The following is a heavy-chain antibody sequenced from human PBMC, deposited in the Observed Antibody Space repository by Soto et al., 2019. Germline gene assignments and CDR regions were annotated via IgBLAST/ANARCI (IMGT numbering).Heavy chain of an antibody. CDR3: ARGYDYIWGSYRSDAFDV. CDR1: GYTFTNNA. D-gene: IGHD3-16*02. CDR2: TNAGNSNT. J-gene: IGHJ3*01. V-gene: IGHV1-3*01. Sequence: QVHLVQSGAEVKKPGASVKVSCKATGYTFTNNAIHWVRQAPGQRLEWVGWTNAGNSNTEYSQKLQGRIMMTKDTSVSTANMELSSLTSEDTAVYYCARGYDYIWGSYRSDAFDVWGQGTMVTVSS.